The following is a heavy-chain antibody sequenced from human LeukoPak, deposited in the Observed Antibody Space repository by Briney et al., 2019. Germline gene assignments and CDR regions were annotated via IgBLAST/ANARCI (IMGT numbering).Heavy chain of an antibody. V-gene: IGHV1-46*01. Sequence: ASVKVSCKASGYTFTSYYMHWVRQAPGQGLEWMGIINPSGGSTSYAQKFQGRVTMTEDTSTDTAYMELSSLRSEDTAVYYCATEGGDSRNYWGQGTLVTVSS. CDR3: ATEGGDSRNY. CDR2: INPSGGST. D-gene: IGHD3-22*01. CDR1: GYTFTSYY. J-gene: IGHJ4*02.